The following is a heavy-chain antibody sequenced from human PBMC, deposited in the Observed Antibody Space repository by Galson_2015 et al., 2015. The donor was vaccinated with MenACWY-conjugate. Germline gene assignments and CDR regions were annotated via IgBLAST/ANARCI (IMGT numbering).Heavy chain of an antibody. CDR1: GYTFTTYF. CDR3: ARGSEYCSSAAFDY. Sequence: SVKVSCKASGYTFTTYFMHWVRQAPGQGLEWMGVINPSGGSTSSAQKFQGRVTMTRDTSTSTIYMDLSSLRSEDTALYYCARGSEYCSSAAFDYWGQGTLVTVSS. CDR2: INPSGGST. V-gene: IGHV1-46*01. D-gene: IGHD6-6*01. J-gene: IGHJ4*02.